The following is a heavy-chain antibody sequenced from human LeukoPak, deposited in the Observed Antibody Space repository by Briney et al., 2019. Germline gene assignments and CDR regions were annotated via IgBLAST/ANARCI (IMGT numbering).Heavy chain of an antibody. J-gene: IGHJ6*03. CDR2: IRYDGSNK. Sequence: GGSLRLSCAASGFTFSSYGMYWVREAPGKGVEWVAVIRYDGSNKYYADSVKGRFTVSRDNSKNTLYLQMKSVRAEDTAVYYCAKGGGYEAQYYYYYLDVWGKGTTVTISS. V-gene: IGHV3-30*02. D-gene: IGHD5-12*01. CDR3: AKGGGYEAQYYYYYLDV. CDR1: GFTFSSYG.